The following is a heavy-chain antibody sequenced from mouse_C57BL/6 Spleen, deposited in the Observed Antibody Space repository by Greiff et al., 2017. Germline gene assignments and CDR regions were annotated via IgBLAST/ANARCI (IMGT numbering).Heavy chain of an antibody. Sequence: EVQLQQSGAELVRPGASVKLSCTASGFNIKDDYMHWVKQRPEQGLEWIGWIDPENGDTEYASKFQGKATITADTSSNTADLQLSSLTSEDTAVYYCTTYGWSSHWYFDVWGTGTTVTVSS. CDR2: IDPENGDT. CDR1: GFNIKDDY. CDR3: TTYGWSSHWYFDV. J-gene: IGHJ1*03. D-gene: IGHD1-1*01. V-gene: IGHV14-4*01.